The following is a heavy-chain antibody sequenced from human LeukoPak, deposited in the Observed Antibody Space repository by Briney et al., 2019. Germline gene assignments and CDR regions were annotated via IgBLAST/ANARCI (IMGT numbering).Heavy chain of an antibody. CDR1: GFTFSTYG. V-gene: IGHV3-30*12. D-gene: IGHD2-21*01. CDR3: ARSYCGGDCYIYYYYMDV. J-gene: IGHJ6*03. CDR2: IRYDGSNK. Sequence: PGGSLRLSCAASGFTFSTYGMLWVRQAPGQGPEWVALIRYDGSNKYYADSVKGRFTISRDNAKNSLYLQMNSLRAEDTAAYYCARSYCGGDCYIYYYYMDVWGKGTTVTVSS.